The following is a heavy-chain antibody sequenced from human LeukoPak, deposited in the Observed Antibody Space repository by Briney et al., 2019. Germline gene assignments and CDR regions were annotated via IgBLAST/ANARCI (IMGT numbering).Heavy chain of an antibody. V-gene: IGHV4-59*01. CDR2: IYYSGST. J-gene: IGHJ4*02. CDR1: GRSISSYY. Sequence: SETLSLTCTVSGRSISSYYLSWVRQPPGKGLEWIGYIYYSGSTNYHPSLKSRFTISVDTSKNQLSLKRSSVTAAETAVYFCARGRYYYGSGSYFNPHYFDSWGQGTLVTVSS. CDR3: ARGRYYYGSGSYFNPHYFDS. D-gene: IGHD3-10*01.